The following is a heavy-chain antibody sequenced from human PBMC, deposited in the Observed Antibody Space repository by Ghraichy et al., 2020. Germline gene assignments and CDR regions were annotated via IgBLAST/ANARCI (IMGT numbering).Heavy chain of an antibody. D-gene: IGHD6-13*01. CDR3: AGDPNNISWFYY. CDR1: GGSFTTSAKY. CDR2: IYSSGNP. V-gene: IGHV4-39*07. J-gene: IGHJ4*02. Sequence: SETLSLTCIVSGGSFTTSAKYWGWLRQTPGEGLEWIGSIYSSGNPSYSPSLNSRVTISLDVSKNQLSLKLSSVTAADTAIYYCAGDPNNISWFYYWGQGTLFTVSS.